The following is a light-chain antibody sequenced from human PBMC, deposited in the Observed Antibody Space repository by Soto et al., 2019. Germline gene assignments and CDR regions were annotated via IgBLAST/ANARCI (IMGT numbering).Light chain of an antibody. V-gene: IGLV2-14*03. CDR1: SSDVGGYNY. CDR3: SSYSSSSTLV. Sequence: QSALTQPASGSGSPGQSITISCTGTSSDVGGYNYVSWFQQHPGKAPKLMIYDVSNRPSGVSNRFSGSKSANTAALTISGLQAEDEADYYCSSYSSSSTLVFGGGTKLTVL. CDR2: DVS. J-gene: IGLJ2*01.